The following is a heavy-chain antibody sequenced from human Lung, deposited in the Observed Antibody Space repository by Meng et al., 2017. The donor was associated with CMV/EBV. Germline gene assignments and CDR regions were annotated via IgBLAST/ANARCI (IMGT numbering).Heavy chain of an antibody. CDR2: ISGSNGNI. D-gene: IGHD4-11*01. Sequence: GGSLRLXXAASGFPFRTNSMNWVRQAPGKGLEGVSYISGSNGNIYYADSVKGQFTISRDNTKKSLFLQMNSLRVEDTAGYYCARGPTDHYALDAWGQGTTVTVSS. V-gene: IGHV3-48*04. CDR3: ARGPTDHYALDA. CDR1: GFPFRTNS. J-gene: IGHJ6*02.